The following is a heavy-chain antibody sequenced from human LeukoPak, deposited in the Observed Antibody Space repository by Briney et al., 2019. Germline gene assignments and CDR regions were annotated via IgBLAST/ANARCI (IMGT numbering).Heavy chain of an antibody. V-gene: IGHV1-2*02. J-gene: IGHJ4*02. CDR3: ASLAKAAVVFDY. D-gene: IGHD6-13*01. CDR1: GYTFTGYY. CDR2: INPNSGGT. Sequence: ASVKVSCKASGYTFTGYYMHWVRQAPGQGLEWMGWINPNSGGTNYAQKFQGRVTMTRDTSISTAYMELSRLTSDDTAVYYCASLAKAAVVFDYWGQGTLVTVSS.